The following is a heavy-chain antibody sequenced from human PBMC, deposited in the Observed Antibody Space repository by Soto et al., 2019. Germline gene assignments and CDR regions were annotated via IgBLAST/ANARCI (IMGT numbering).Heavy chain of an antibody. D-gene: IGHD2-15*01. V-gene: IGHV3-30-3*01. CDR1: GFTFSSYA. CDR2: ISYDGSNK. Sequence: GGSLRLSCAASGFTFSSYAMHWVRQAPGKGLEWVAVISYDGSNKYYADSVKGRFTISRDNSKNTLYLQMNSLRAEDTAVYYCASSPGWYDYYGMDVWGQGTTVTVSS. J-gene: IGHJ6*02. CDR3: ASSPGWYDYYGMDV.